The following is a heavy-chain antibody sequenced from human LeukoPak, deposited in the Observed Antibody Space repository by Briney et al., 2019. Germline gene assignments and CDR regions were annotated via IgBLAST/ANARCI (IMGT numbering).Heavy chain of an antibody. CDR1: GFTFDDYA. V-gene: IGHV3-48*01. Sequence: GGSLRLSCAASGFTFDDYAMNWVRQAPGKGLEWVSYISSISSTINYADSVKGRFTISRDNAENSLYLQMSSLRAEDTAVYYCARGGAARPDYWGQGTLVTVSS. J-gene: IGHJ4*02. CDR2: ISSISSTI. D-gene: IGHD6-6*01. CDR3: ARGGAARPDY.